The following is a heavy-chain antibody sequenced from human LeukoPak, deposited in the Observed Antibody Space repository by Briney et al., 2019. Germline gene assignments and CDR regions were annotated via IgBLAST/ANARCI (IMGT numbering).Heavy chain of an antibody. J-gene: IGHJ5*02. D-gene: IGHD3-3*01. Sequence: EASVKVSCKASGGTFSSYAISWVRQAPGQGLEWMGGIIPIFGTANYAQKFQGRVTITADESTSTAYMELSSLRSEDTAVYYCARDHPLGRFLEWLPQDHNWFDPWGQGTLVTVSS. V-gene: IGHV1-69*13. CDR1: GGTFSSYA. CDR3: ARDHPLGRFLEWLPQDHNWFDP. CDR2: IIPIFGTA.